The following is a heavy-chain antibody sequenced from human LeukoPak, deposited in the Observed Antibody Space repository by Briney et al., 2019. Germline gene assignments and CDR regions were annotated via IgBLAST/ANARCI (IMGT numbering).Heavy chain of an antibody. CDR1: GFTLRICW. CDR2: IKQDGSTK. J-gene: IGHJ4*02. D-gene: IGHD6-19*01. Sequence: GGSLRLSCAASGFTLRICWMSWVREPPGKGLEWVASIKQDGSTKYYFDSVKGLFTIYRDNAKNSLYLQMNSLRAEDTAVYYCATRSGWYLRSFDYWGQGTLVTVSA. CDR3: ATRSGWYLRSFDY. V-gene: IGHV3-7*01.